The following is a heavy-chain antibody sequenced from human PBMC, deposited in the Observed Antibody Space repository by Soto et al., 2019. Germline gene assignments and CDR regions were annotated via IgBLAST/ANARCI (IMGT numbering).Heavy chain of an antibody. CDR2: IWCDGSNK. Sequence: GGSLRLSCAASGFTFSSYGMHWVRQAPGKGLEWVAVIWCDGSNKYYADSVKGRFTISRDNSKNTLYLQMNSLRAEDTAVYYCARVGNIFEAYYFDYWGQGTLVTVSS. J-gene: IGHJ4*02. D-gene: IGHD1-26*01. CDR3: ARVGNIFEAYYFDY. V-gene: IGHV3-33*01. CDR1: GFTFSSYG.